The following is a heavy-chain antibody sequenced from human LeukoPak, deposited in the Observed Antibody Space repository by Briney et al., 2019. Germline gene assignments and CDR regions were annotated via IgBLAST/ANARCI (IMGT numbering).Heavy chain of an antibody. V-gene: IGHV3-13*01. Sequence: PGGSLRLSCPASGFTFSSYDMHWVRQATGKGLEWVSAISAAGDTYYLDSVKGRFTISRENAKNSLYLQMNSLRAGDTAVYYCVALGDRIYWGQGTLVTVSS. CDR3: VALGDRIY. CDR2: ISAAGDT. D-gene: IGHD2-21*02. CDR1: GFTFSSYD. J-gene: IGHJ4*02.